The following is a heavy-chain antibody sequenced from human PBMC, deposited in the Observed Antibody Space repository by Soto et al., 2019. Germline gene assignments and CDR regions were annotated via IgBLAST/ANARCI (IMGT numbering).Heavy chain of an antibody. D-gene: IGHD3-3*01. V-gene: IGHV1-3*01. CDR1: VYSFTGYA. J-gene: IGHJ1*01. Sequence: XSVKVSCEASVYSFTGYAMHWVRQAPGQSLEWMGWINAGNGNTKYSQKFQGRVTITRDTSASTAYMELSSLRSEDTAVYYCARDWNDFWSGPYFDHWGQGTLVTVSS. CDR2: INAGNGNT. CDR3: ARDWNDFWSGPYFDH.